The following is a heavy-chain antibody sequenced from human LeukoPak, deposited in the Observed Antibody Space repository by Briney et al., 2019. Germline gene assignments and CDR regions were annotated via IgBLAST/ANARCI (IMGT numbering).Heavy chain of an antibody. D-gene: IGHD6-19*01. CDR2: IYTSGST. J-gene: IGHJ4*02. Sequence: SETLSLTCTVSGGSISSSSYYWSWIRQPAGKGLEWIGRIYTSGSTNYNPSLKSRVTMSVDTSKNQFSLKLSSVTAADTAVYYCARAGKRSGWEFDYWGQGTLVTVSS. CDR1: GGSISSSSYY. CDR3: ARAGKRSGWEFDY. V-gene: IGHV4-61*02.